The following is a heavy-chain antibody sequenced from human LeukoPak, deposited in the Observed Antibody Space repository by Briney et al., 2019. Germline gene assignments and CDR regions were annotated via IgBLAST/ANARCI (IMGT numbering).Heavy chain of an antibody. CDR2: ISAYNGNT. CDR1: GYTFTSYG. Sequence: ASVKVSCKASGYTFTSYGISWVRQAPGQGLEWMGWISAYNGNTNYAQKLQGRVTMTTDTSTSTAYMELRSLRSDDTAVYYRAGDARKAGPQSSSWLREAYYDAFDIWGQGTMVTVSS. D-gene: IGHD6-13*01. CDR3: AGDARKAGPQSSSWLREAYYDAFDI. J-gene: IGHJ3*02. V-gene: IGHV1-18*01.